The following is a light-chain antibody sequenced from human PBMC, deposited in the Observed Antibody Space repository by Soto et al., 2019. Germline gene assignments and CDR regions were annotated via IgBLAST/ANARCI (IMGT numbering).Light chain of an antibody. CDR3: QQYYSIPLT. V-gene: IGKV1-39*01. CDR2: TAS. J-gene: IGKJ4*01. CDR1: QSITSF. Sequence: DIQMTQSPSSLSASVGDRVTITCRASQSITSFLNWYQQKPGKAPNLLIYTASTLQSGVPSRFSGSGSGTDFTLTISSLQPEDFATYYCQQYYSIPLTLGGGTKVEI.